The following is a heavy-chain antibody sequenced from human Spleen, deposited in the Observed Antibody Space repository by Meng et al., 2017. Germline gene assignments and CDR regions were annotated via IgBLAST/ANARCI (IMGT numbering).Heavy chain of an antibody. Sequence: GESLKISCATSGFTFSSYAMHWVRQAPGKGLEWVAVVSYDGRHEYYADSVNGRFTISRDNSKYTLYLQMNSLRAEDTAVYYCAKGRRRDGYNLGFDYWGQGALVTVSS. V-gene: IGHV3-30*07. CDR1: GFTFSSYA. D-gene: IGHD5-24*01. CDR2: VSYDGRHE. CDR3: AKGRRRDGYNLGFDY. J-gene: IGHJ4*02.